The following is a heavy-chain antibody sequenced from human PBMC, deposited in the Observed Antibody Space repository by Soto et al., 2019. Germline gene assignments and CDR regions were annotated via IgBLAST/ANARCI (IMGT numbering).Heavy chain of an antibody. CDR3: ARKTYYDYVWGSYRYTPRDYYFDY. J-gene: IGHJ4*02. CDR1: DGSISSSSYY. CDR2: IYYSGST. D-gene: IGHD3-16*02. Sequence: PETLSLTCTVSDGSISSSSYYWGWIRQPPGKGLEWIGSIYYSGSTYYNPSLKSRVTISVDTSKSQFSLKLSSVTAADTAVYYCARKTYYDYVWGSYRYTPRDYYFDYWGQGTLVTVSS. V-gene: IGHV4-39*01.